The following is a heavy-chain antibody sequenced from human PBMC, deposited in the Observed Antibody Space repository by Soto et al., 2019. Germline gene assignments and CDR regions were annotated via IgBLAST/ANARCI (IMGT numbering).Heavy chain of an antibody. V-gene: IGHV3-23*01. D-gene: IGHD3-22*01. Sequence: GGSLRLSCAASGITFSNYAMSWVRQAPGKGLEWISGISGSGGSTYYADSVKGRFTITRDNSKNTLYLQMNSLRAEDTAIYYCATTMIVVLISHDYWGQGTMVTVSS. J-gene: IGHJ4*02. CDR3: ATTMIVVLISHDY. CDR2: ISGSGGST. CDR1: GITFSNYA.